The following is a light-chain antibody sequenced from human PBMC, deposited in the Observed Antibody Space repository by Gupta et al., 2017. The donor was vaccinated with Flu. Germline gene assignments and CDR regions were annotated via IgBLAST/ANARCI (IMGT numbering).Light chain of an antibody. CDR1: KLGDKF. J-gene: IGLJ2*01. V-gene: IGLV3-1*01. Sequence: SYELAQPPSVSVSLGQTASVTCSGDKLGDKFVSWYQQKPGQSPVVVIYDDNRRPSGIPERLSGSNSGNTATLTISGTLAVDEADYFCQAWDDSTVVFGGGTKLTVL. CDR2: DDN. CDR3: QAWDDSTVV.